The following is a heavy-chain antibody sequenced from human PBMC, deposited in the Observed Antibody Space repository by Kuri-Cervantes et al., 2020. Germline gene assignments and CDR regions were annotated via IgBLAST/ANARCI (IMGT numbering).Heavy chain of an antibody. CDR2: ISSSSSYI. J-gene: IGHJ4*02. CDR1: GFTFSSYS. CDR3: VRRYFDY. Sequence: ETLSLTCAASGFTFSSYSMNWVRQAPGKGLEWVSSISSSSSYIYYADSVKGRFTISRDNSKNTLFLQMNSLRAEDTAVYYCVRRYFDYWGQGTLVTVSS. V-gene: IGHV3-21*01.